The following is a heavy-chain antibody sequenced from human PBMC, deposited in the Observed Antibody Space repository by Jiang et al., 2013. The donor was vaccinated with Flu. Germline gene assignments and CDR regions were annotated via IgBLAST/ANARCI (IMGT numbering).Heavy chain of an antibody. Sequence: PGLVKPSQTLSLTCTVSCGSIDSGGYYWTWIRHHPGKGLEWIGYIHHTGGTFYNPSLQSRISMSVDTSKNQFSLRLASVTAADTAVYYCARAELSASFTPNFDDWGQGTQVTVSS. V-gene: IGHV4-31*03. CDR2: IHHTGGT. CDR1: CGSIDSGGYY. CDR3: ARAELSASFTPNFDD. D-gene: IGHD2/OR15-2a*01. J-gene: IGHJ4*02.